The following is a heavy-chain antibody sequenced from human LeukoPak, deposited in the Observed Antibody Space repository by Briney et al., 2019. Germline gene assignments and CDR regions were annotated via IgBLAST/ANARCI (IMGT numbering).Heavy chain of an antibody. D-gene: IGHD3-10*01. Sequence: PGGSLRLSCAASGFTFSTYGMHWVRQAPGKGLEWVAFIRYDESNMYYADSVKGRFTISRDNSKTTLYLQMNSLRAEDTAVYYCAKDGASMYYYGSGTYYSLLFDYWGQGTLVTVSS. J-gene: IGHJ4*02. CDR3: AKDGASMYYYGSGTYYSLLFDY. CDR1: GFTFSTYG. CDR2: IRYDESNM. V-gene: IGHV3-30*02.